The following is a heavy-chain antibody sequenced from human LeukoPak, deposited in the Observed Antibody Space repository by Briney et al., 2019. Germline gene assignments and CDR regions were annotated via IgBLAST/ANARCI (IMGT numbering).Heavy chain of an antibody. CDR3: ATIPYYYDSSGPDDAFDI. Sequence: SQTLSLTCTVSGGSLSSGDYYWSWIRQPPGTGLEWIGYIYYSGSTYYNPSLKSRVTISVDTSKNQFSLKLSSVTAADTAVYYCATIPYYYDSSGPDDAFDIWGQGTMVTVSS. J-gene: IGHJ3*02. CDR1: GGSLSSGDYY. CDR2: IYYSGST. V-gene: IGHV4-30-4*01. D-gene: IGHD3-22*01.